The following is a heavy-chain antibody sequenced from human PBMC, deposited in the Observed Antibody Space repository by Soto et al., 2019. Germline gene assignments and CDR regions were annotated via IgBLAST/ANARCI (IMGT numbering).Heavy chain of an antibody. V-gene: IGHV1-69*08. CDR1: GGTFSSYT. J-gene: IGHJ4*02. CDR3: ARDGPHCSSTSCSDY. CDR2: IIPILGIA. Sequence: QVQLVQSGAEVKKPGSSVKVSCKASGGTFSSYTISWVRQAPGQGLEWMGRIIPILGIANYAQKFQGRVTIXXDXSXXTAYMELSSLRSEDTAVYYCARDGPHCSSTSCSDYWGQGTLVTVSS. D-gene: IGHD2-2*01.